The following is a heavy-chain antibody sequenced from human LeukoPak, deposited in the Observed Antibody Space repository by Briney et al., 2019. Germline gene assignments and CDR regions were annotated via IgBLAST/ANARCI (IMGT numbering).Heavy chain of an antibody. Sequence: SETLSLTCTVSGGSISSGSYYWSWIRQPAGKGLEWIGRIYTSGSTNCNPSLKSRATMSVDTSKNQFSLKLSSVTAADTAVYYCAREAEYDYVWGSYRPILDYWGQGTLVTVSS. CDR2: IYTSGST. CDR3: AREAEYDYVWGSYRPILDY. V-gene: IGHV4-61*02. J-gene: IGHJ4*02. CDR1: GGSISSGSYY. D-gene: IGHD3-16*02.